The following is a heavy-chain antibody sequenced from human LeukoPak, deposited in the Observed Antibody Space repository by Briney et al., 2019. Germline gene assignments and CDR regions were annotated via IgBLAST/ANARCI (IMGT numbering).Heavy chain of an antibody. CDR2: INIGGTNT. J-gene: IGHJ5*02. V-gene: IGHV3-11*01. CDR3: ATDGAGFDT. CDR1: GFTFNDYY. Sequence: GGSLSLSWAASGFTFNDYYMSWIRQAPGKGLEWLSYINIGGTNTHYADSVKGRFTISRDNAKKSLYLEMNNLRAEDTAVYYCATDGAGFDTWGQGVLVTVSS.